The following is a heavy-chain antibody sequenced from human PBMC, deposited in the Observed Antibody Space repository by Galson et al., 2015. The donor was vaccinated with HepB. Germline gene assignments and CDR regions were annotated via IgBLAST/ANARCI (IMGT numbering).Heavy chain of an antibody. J-gene: IGHJ3*01. V-gene: IGHV1-3*01. CDR3: ARVIDGNGYYPFDV. Sequence: SVKVSCKASGYTFTSYALHWVRQAPGQRLEWMGWINAGNGDTKYSQKFQGRVTITRDTSASTAYMELSSLRSEDTAVYYCARVIDGNGYYPFDVWGQGTMVTVSS. CDR1: GYTFTSYA. D-gene: IGHD3-22*01. CDR2: INAGNGDT.